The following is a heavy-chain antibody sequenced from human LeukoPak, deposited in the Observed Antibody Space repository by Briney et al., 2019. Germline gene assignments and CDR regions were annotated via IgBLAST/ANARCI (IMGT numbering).Heavy chain of an antibody. CDR1: GGSISNYW. CDR3: ARTMYYFDY. J-gene: IGHJ4*02. Sequence: SETLSLTCTVSGGSISNYWWSWIRLPPGKGLEWIGYIHYSGNTNYNPSLKSRVTISVDTSKNQFSLKLSSVTAADTAVYYCARTMYYFDYWGQGTLVTVSS. V-gene: IGHV4-59*01. CDR2: IHYSGNT. D-gene: IGHD3-10*02.